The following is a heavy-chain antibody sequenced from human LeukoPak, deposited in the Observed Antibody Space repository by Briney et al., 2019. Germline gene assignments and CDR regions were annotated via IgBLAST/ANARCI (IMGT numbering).Heavy chain of an antibody. J-gene: IGHJ4*02. CDR1: DGSIISYY. CDR3: ARLSRDGSGNRPDY. CDR2: IFYGGHS. V-gene: IGHV4-59*08. D-gene: IGHD3-3*01. Sequence: ASETLSLTCTVSDGSIISYYWIWIRQAPGKGLEWIGYIFYGGHSNYNPSLRRRATISADSSRNQFSLQLSSVTAADTAVYYCARLSRDGSGNRPDYWGQGTLVTVSS.